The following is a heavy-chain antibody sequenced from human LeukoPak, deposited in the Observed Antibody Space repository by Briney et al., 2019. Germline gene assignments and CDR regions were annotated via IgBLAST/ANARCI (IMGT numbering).Heavy chain of an antibody. V-gene: IGHV3-15*01. CDR3: TTGPFYFGSGTYFSDC. CDR1: GFTFSNAW. Sequence: GGSLRLSCAASGFTFSNAWMSWVRQPPGKGLEWVGRIKSKTDGGTTDYAAPVKGRFLISRDDSKNTLFLQMNSLKTEDTAVYYCTTGPFYFGSGTYFSDCWGQGTLVTVSS. CDR2: IKSKTDGGTT. D-gene: IGHD3-10*01. J-gene: IGHJ4*02.